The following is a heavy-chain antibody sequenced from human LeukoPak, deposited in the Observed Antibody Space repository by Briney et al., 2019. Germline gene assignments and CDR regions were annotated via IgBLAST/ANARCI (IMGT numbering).Heavy chain of an antibody. CDR1: GFTFSTNA. V-gene: IGHV3-23*01. CDR3: VKDLARYYDTSGYEYFDY. J-gene: IGHJ4*02. Sequence: GGSLRLSCAASGFTFSTNAMGSVRQPPGKGLGWVSIIGTNVDRTFSADFVKGPFTISRDNSKNTLYLHMNSLRVEDTAVCYCVKDLARYYDTSGYEYFDYWGQGTLVSVSS. D-gene: IGHD3-22*01. CDR2: IGTNVDRT.